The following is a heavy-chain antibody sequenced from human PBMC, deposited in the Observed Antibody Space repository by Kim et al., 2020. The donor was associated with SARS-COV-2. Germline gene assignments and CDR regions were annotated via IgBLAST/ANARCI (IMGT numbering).Heavy chain of an antibody. CDR3: TTDLYCSSTSCYAGMDV. Sequence: PVKGRSTISREDSKNTLCLQMNSLKTEDTAVYYCTTDLYCSSTSCYAGMDVWGQGTTVTVSS. J-gene: IGHJ6*02. V-gene: IGHV3-15*01. D-gene: IGHD2-2*01.